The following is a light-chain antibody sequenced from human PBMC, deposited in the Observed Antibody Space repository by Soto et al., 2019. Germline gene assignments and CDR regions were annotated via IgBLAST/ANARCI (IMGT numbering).Light chain of an antibody. J-gene: IGKJ5*01. V-gene: IGKV3D-15*01. CDR2: GAS. CDR3: QKHKNWPKIT. Sequence: EIVMPQSPATLSVAHGDSATISCRASQSFTINLAWYQQKPGQAHTLILYGASTRATGIPDRFSGSGSGTEFTLTISSLQSEDFAVYDCQKHKNWPKITFGHGTRLEIK. CDR1: QSFTIN.